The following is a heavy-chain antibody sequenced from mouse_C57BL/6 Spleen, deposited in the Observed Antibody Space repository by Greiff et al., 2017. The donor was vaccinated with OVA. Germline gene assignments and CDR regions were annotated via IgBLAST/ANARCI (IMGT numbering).Heavy chain of an antibody. D-gene: IGHD1-1*01. J-gene: IGHJ2*01. CDR3: ARGWDGSSDSDY. CDR1: GYSFTGYF. CDR2: INPYNGDT. Sequence: VQLKESGPELVKPGDSVKISCKASGYSFTGYFMNWVMQSHGKSLEWIGRINPYNGDTFYNQKFKGKATLTVDKSSSPAHMELRSLSSEDSAVYYCARGWDGSSDSDYWGKGTTLTVSS. V-gene: IGHV1-20*01.